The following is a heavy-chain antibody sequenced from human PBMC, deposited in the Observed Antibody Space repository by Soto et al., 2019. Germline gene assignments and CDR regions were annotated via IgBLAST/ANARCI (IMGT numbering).Heavy chain of an antibody. CDR1: GYTFNSYG. J-gene: IGHJ1*01. Sequence: GASGKVSCKASGYTFNSYGISWVRQAPGQGLEWMGWISAYNGNTNYAQKLQGRVTMTTDTSTSTAYMELRSLRSDDTAVYYCARDHDYGDLEYFQHWGQGTLVTVSS. CDR2: ISAYNGNT. D-gene: IGHD4-17*01. CDR3: ARDHDYGDLEYFQH. V-gene: IGHV1-18*01.